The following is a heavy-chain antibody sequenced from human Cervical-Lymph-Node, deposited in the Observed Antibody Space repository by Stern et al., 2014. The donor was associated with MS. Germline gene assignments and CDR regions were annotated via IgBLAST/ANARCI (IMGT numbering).Heavy chain of an antibody. CDR1: GGTFSSYA. D-gene: IGHD5-24*01. CDR3: AREAGDGYTTHFDY. J-gene: IGHJ4*02. Sequence: MQLVESGAEVTKPGSSVKVSCKASGGTFSSYAISWVRQAPGQGLEWMGGIIPIFGTANYAQKFQGRVTITADESTSTAYMELSSLRSEDTAVYYCAREAGDGYTTHFDYWGQGTLVTVSS. V-gene: IGHV1-69*01. CDR2: IIPIFGTA.